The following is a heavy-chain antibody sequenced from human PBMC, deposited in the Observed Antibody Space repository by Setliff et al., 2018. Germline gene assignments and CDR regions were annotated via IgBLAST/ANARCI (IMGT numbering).Heavy chain of an antibody. V-gene: IGHV3-74*01. CDR1: GFTFSSYW. Sequence: LRLSCAASGFTFSSYWMHWVRQAPGKGLVWVSRINSDGSSTSYADSVKGRFTISRDNAKNTLYLQMNSLRAEDTAVYYCARARGNWGPVDYWGQGTLVTAPQ. J-gene: IGHJ4*02. CDR2: INSDGSST. D-gene: IGHD7-27*01. CDR3: ARARGNWGPVDY.